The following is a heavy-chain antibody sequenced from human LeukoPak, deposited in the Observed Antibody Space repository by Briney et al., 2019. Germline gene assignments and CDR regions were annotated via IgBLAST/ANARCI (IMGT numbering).Heavy chain of an antibody. V-gene: IGHV3-21*01. J-gene: IGHJ3*02. CDR2: ISSSSSYI. Sequence: PGGSLRLSCAASGFTFSSYSMNWVRQAPGKGLEWVSSISSSSSYIYYADSVKGRFTISRDNAKNSLYLQMNSLRAEDTAVYYCARPNLYGSGTVDAFDIWGQGTMVTVSS. CDR3: ARPNLYGSGTVDAFDI. D-gene: IGHD3-10*01. CDR1: GFTFSSYS.